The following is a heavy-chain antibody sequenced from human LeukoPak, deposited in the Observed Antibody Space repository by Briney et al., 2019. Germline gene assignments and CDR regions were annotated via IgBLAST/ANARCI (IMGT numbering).Heavy chain of an antibody. V-gene: IGHV1-2*02. D-gene: IGHD2-21*02. CDR1: GYTFTGYY. CDR2: INPNSGGT. CDR3: AREGGGDCNAFDI. Sequence: GASVKVSCKVSGYTFTGYYMHWVRQAPGQGLEWMGWINPNSGGTNYAQKFQGRVTMTRDTSISTAYMELSRLRSDDTAVYYCAREGGGDCNAFDIWGQGTMVTVSS. J-gene: IGHJ3*02.